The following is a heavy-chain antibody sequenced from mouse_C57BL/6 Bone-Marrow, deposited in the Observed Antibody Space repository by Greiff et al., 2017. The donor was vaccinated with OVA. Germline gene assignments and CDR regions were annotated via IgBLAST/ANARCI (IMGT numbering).Heavy chain of an antibody. CDR3: ASPPSYGNYVAY. J-gene: IGHJ3*01. V-gene: IGHV1-72*01. Sequence: QVQLKQPGAELVKPGASVKLSCKASGYTFTSYWMHWVKQRPGRGLEWIGRIDPNSGGTKYNEKFKSKATLTVDKPSSTAYMQLSSLTSEDSAVYYCASPPSYGNYVAYWGQGTLVTVSA. D-gene: IGHD2-1*01. CDR1: GYTFTSYW. CDR2: IDPNSGGT.